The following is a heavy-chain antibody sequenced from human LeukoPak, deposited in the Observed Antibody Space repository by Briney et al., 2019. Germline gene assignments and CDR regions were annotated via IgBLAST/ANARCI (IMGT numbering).Heavy chain of an antibody. CDR2: ISAYNGNT. V-gene: IGHV1-18*01. Sequence: ASVKVSCKASGYTFTSYGISWVRQAPGQGLEWMGWISAYNGNTNYAQKLQGRVTMTTDTSTSTAYMELRSLRSDDTAVYYCARVGMVRPNDYYYGMDVWGQGTTVTVSS. J-gene: IGHJ6*02. D-gene: IGHD3-10*01. CDR3: ARVGMVRPNDYYYGMDV. CDR1: GYTFTSYG.